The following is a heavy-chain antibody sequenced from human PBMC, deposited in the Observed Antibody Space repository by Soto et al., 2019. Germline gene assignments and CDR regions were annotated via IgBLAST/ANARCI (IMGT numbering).Heavy chain of an antibody. CDR1: GYPFSTYG. V-gene: IGHV1-18*04. J-gene: IGHJ4*02. CDR2: ISGYNGNT. D-gene: IGHD3-3*02. Sequence: VDSVKVYFKSSGYPFSTYGISLVRQAPGQGLEWMGWISGYNGNTNYGHKFQGRVTMTADTSTSTSYMELRTLRSDDTAVYYCARGKPFLEWLLSRYYFDYWGQGTMVTVSS. CDR3: ARGKPFLEWLLSRYYFDY.